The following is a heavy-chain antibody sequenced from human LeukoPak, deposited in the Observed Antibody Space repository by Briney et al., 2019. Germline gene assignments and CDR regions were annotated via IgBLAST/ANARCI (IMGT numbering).Heavy chain of an antibody. CDR1: GFTFSSYS. CDR3: ARGVGGWYAFDI. J-gene: IGHJ3*02. V-gene: IGHV3-48*04. Sequence: PGGSLRLSCAASGFTFSSYSMNWVRQAPGKGLEWVSYISSSSSTIYYADSVKGRFTISRDNAKNTLDLQMNSLRAEDTAVYYCARGVGGWYAFDIWGQGTLVTVSS. D-gene: IGHD2-15*01. CDR2: ISSSSSTI.